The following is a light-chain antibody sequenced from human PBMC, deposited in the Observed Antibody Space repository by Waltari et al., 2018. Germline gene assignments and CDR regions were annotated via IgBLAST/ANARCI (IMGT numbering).Light chain of an antibody. CDR1: SSDVGDSYY. CDR2: DFN. Sequence: QSALTQPRSVSGSPGQSVTISCTGTSSDVGDSYYVSWYQQNPGKAPKLMIYDFNKRPSGVPYRFSGSKSGNTASLTISGLQPEDEADYYCSSYAGSSTLVFGGGTKLTVL. V-gene: IGLV2-11*01. CDR3: SSYAGSSTLV. J-gene: IGLJ3*02.